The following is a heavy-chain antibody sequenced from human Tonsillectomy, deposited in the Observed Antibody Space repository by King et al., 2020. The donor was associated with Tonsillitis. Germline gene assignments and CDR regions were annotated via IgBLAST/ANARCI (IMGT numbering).Heavy chain of an antibody. Sequence: VQLVESGAEVKKPGASVRVSCKASGYTFTSYGVSWVGQAPGQGLEWMGWVSAYSGATNYAQKLQDRVTMTTDTSACTAYMELWSLRSDDTAVYYCARERGGSSGWGFDYWGQGTLVTVSS. V-gene: IGHV1-18*01. CDR2: VSAYSGAT. CDR3: ARERGGSSGWGFDY. CDR1: GYTFTSYG. J-gene: IGHJ4*02. D-gene: IGHD6-19*01.